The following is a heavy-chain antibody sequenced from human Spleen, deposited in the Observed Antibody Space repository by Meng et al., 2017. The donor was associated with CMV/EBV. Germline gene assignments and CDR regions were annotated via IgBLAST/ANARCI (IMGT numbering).Heavy chain of an antibody. CDR2: INPHSGGT. V-gene: IGHV1-2*02. CDR1: GYTFTGYY. J-gene: IGHJ3*02. Sequence: ASVKVSCKASGYTFTGYYMHWVRQAPGQGLEWMGWINPHSGGTDYAQKFQGRVTVTRDTSISTAYMELSRLRSDDTAVFYCARSYDLKFDSFDIWGQGTMVTVSS. CDR3: ARSYDLKFDSFDI. D-gene: IGHD3-16*01.